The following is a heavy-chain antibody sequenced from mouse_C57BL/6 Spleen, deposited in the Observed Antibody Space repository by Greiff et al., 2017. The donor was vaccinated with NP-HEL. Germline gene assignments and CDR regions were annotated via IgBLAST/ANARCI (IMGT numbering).Heavy chain of an antibody. CDR3: ARDGSYHWFAY. V-gene: IGHV5-4*01. D-gene: IGHD2-12*01. Sequence: EVQVVESGGGLVKPGGSLKLSCAASGFTFSSYAMSWVRQTPEKRLEWVATISDGGSYTYYPDNVKGRFTISRDNAKNNLYRQMSHLKSEDTAMYYCARDGSYHWFAYWGQGTLVTVSA. J-gene: IGHJ3*01. CDR2: ISDGGSYT. CDR1: GFTFSSYA.